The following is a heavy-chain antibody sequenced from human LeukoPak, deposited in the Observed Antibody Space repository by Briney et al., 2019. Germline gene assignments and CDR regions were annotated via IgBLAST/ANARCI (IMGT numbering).Heavy chain of an antibody. D-gene: IGHD3-22*01. CDR1: GYSENFYG. CDR3: AREGYYDSGSNDY. Sequence: ASVKVSCKTSGYSENFYGITWVRQATGQGLEWMGWMNPNSGNTGYAQKFQGRVTITRNTSISTVYMELSRLRSEDTAVYYCAREGYYDSGSNDYWGQGTLVTVSS. J-gene: IGHJ4*02. CDR2: MNPNSGNT. V-gene: IGHV1-8*01.